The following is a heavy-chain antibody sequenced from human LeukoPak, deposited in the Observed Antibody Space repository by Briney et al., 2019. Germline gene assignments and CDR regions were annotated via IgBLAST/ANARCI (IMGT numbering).Heavy chain of an antibody. CDR1: GYTFTSNY. V-gene: IGHV1-46*01. CDR2: IYPRDGST. Sequence: ASVKVSCKASGYTFTSNYIHWVRQAPGQGLEWMGMIYPRDGSTSYAQKFQGRDTVTRDTSTSTVHMELSGLRPEDTAVYYCARDQEGFDYWGQGTLVTVSS. CDR3: ARDQEGFDY. J-gene: IGHJ4*02.